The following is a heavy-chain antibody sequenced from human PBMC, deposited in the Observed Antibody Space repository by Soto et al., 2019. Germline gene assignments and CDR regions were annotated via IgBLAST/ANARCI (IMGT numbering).Heavy chain of an antibody. CDR2: IYYSGST. J-gene: IGHJ5*02. CDR1: VGSISSYY. CDR3: ARVTYYDFWSGYSPVWFDP. V-gene: IGHV4-59*01. D-gene: IGHD3-3*01. Sequence: SETLSLTCTVSVGSISSYYWSWIRQPPGKGLEWIGYIYYSGSTNYNPSLKSRVTISVDTSKNQFSLKLSSVTAADTAVYYCARVTYYDFWSGYSPVWFDPRGQRNLV.